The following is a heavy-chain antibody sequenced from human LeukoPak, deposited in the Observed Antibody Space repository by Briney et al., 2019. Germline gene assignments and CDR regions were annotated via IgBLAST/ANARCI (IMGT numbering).Heavy chain of an antibody. D-gene: IGHD3-22*01. CDR3: ATSRNYYDSSGPPRGTFDY. CDR2: IIPIFGTA. V-gene: IGHV1-69*13. Sequence: ASVTVSCTASGGTFSSYAISWVRQAPGQGLEWMGGIIPIFGTANYAQKFQGRVTITADESTSTAYMELSSLRSEDTAVYYCATSRNYYDSSGPPRGTFDYWGQGTLVTVSS. CDR1: GGTFSSYA. J-gene: IGHJ4*02.